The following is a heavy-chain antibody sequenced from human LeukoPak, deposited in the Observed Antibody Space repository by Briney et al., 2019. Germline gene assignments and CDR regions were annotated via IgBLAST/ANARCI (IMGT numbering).Heavy chain of an antibody. CDR1: GFTVSSYD. CDR3: AKAIPYWHFDL. Sequence: GGSLRLSCAASGFTVSSYDMTWVRQAPGKGLEWVSSIGDGGGSTYADSVKGRFTISRDSSKNTLYLQMNSLRAEDTAIYYCAKAIPYWHFDLWGRGTLVTVSS. J-gene: IGHJ2*01. D-gene: IGHD2-21*01. CDR2: IGDGGGST. V-gene: IGHV3-23*01.